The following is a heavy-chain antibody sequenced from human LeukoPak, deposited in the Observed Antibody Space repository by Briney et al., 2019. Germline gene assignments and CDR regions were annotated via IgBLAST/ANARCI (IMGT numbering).Heavy chain of an antibody. CDR2: IYYSGST. J-gene: IGHJ3*02. CDR3: ARGYDSSGYDAFDI. Sequence: SEALSLTCTVSVGSIRSSYWSWIRQPPGEGLEWIGYIYYSGSTNYNPSLKSRVTISVDTSKNQFSLKLSSVTAADTAVYYCARGYDSSGYDAFDIWGQGTMVTVSS. V-gene: IGHV4-59*01. CDR1: VGSIRSSY. D-gene: IGHD3-22*01.